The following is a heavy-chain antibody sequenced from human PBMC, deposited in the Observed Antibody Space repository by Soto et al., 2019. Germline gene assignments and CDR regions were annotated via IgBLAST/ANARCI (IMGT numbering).Heavy chain of an antibody. CDR3: EGRDDPFHV. CDR2: IWHDGSQK. V-gene: IGHV3-33*01. J-gene: IGHJ3*01. CDR1: GFTFSNYG. Sequence: QVQLVESGGGVVQPGTSLRLSCVATGFTFSNYGIHWVRQAPGRGLEWVAVIWHDGSQKYLADSVRGRFTISRDNSKNTVYRQMNSLRAADPAVYYCEGRDDPFHVWGQGTMVTVSS.